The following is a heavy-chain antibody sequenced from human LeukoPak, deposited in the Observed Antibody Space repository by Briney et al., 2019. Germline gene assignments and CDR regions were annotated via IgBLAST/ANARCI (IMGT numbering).Heavy chain of an antibody. D-gene: IGHD1-26*01. J-gene: IGHJ4*02. V-gene: IGHV1-2*06. CDR1: GYTFTGYY. CDR2: INPNSGGT. CDR3: ASGDSGSYVYFDY. Sequence: ASVKVSCKASGYTFTGYYMHWVRQAPRQGLEWMGRINPNSGGTNYAQKFQGRVTMTRDTSISTAYMELSRLRSDDTAVYYCASGDSGSYVYFDYWGQGTLVTVSS.